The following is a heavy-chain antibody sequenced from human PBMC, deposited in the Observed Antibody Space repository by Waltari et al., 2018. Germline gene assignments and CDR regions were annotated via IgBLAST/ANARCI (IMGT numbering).Heavy chain of an antibody. CDR2: INPTSGGT. CDR1: GYTFTGNY. V-gene: IGHV1-2*02. Sequence: QVQLVQSGAEVKKPGASVTVSCKTSGYTFTGNYIFWVRQAPGQGLEWMGWINPTSGGTRIAQKFQGRVTMTRDTSTTTAYLEVSELKSDDTAVYYWARGEPLAGRKIPFDSWGQGTLVTVSS. CDR3: ARGEPLAGRKIPFDS. D-gene: IGHD6-19*01. J-gene: IGHJ4*02.